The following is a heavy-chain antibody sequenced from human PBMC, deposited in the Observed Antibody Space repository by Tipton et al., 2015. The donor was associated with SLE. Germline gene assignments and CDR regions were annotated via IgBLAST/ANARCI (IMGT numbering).Heavy chain of an antibody. CDR1: GGSISSSSYY. CDR3: ARHDYDDNGYYMHYFDY. Sequence: TLSLTCTVSGGSISSSSYYWGWIRQPPGKGLEWIGSISHSGNTYYNPSLKSRVSMSIATSKNQVFLRLSSVTAADTAVYYCARHDYDDNGYYMHYFDYWGQGTLVTVSS. D-gene: IGHD3-22*01. J-gene: IGHJ4*02. CDR2: ISHSGNT. V-gene: IGHV4-39*01.